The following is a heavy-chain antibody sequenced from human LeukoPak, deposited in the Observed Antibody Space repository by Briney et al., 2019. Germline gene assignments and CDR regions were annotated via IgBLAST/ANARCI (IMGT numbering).Heavy chain of an antibody. J-gene: IGHJ4*02. Sequence: PSETLSLTCTVSGGSISSHYWSWIRQPPGKGLEWIGYIYYSGSTNYSPSLKSRVTISVDTSKNQFSLKLSSVTAADTAVYYCASLVGATTGFDYWGQGTLVTVSS. V-gene: IGHV4-59*11. CDR2: IYYSGST. CDR3: ASLVGATTGFDY. CDR1: GGSISSHY. D-gene: IGHD1-26*01.